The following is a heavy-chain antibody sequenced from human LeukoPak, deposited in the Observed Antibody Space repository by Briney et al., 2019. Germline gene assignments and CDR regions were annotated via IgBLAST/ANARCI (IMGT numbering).Heavy chain of an antibody. V-gene: IGHV3-74*01. Sequence: GGSLRLSCAASGFTFNSYWMHWVRQAPGKGLVWVSRSNSDGSSTNYADSVKGRFTISRDNAKNTLYLQMNSLRTEDTALYYCAKDTYYDSSGYYNVDYWGQGTLVTVSS. D-gene: IGHD3-22*01. CDR2: SNSDGSST. CDR1: GFTFNSYW. J-gene: IGHJ4*02. CDR3: AKDTYYDSSGYYNVDY.